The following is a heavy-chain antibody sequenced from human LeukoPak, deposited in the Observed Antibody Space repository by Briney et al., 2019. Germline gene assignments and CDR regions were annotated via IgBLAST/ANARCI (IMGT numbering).Heavy chain of an antibody. J-gene: IGHJ4*02. CDR3: ARASSSWISYFDY. D-gene: IGHD6-13*01. CDR2: INPNSGGT. Sequence: GASVKVSCKASGYTFTGYYMHWVRQAPGQGLEWMGRINPNSGGTNYAQKFQGRVTMTRDTSISTACMELSRLRSDDTAVYYCARASSSWISYFDYWGQGTLVTVSS. CDR1: GYTFTGYY. V-gene: IGHV1-2*06.